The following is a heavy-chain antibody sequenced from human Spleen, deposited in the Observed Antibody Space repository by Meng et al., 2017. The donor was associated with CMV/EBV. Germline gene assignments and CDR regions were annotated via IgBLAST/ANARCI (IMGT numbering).Heavy chain of an antibody. Sequence: SCAASGFTFSSYSMNWVRQAPGKGLEWVSSISSSSSYIYYADSVKGRFTISRDNAKNSLYLQMNSLRAEDTAVYYCARAVVPAVPGYYGMDVWGQGTTVTVSS. CDR1: GFTFSSYS. CDR2: ISSSSSYI. D-gene: IGHD2-2*01. V-gene: IGHV3-21*01. J-gene: IGHJ6*02. CDR3: ARAVVPAVPGYYGMDV.